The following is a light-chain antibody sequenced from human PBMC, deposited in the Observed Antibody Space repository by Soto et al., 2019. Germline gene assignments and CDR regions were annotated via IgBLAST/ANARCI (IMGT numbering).Light chain of an antibody. CDR2: GAS. J-gene: IGKJ2*01. CDR3: QHYNNWPPYT. V-gene: IGKV3-15*01. CDR1: QNVGSN. Sequence: EIVMTQSPATLSVSPGERATLSCRASQNVGSNLAWYQQRPGQAPRLPIYGASTRATGIPARFTGSGSGTDFTLTISSLQSEDFAVYYCQHYNNWPPYTFGQGTKLEIK.